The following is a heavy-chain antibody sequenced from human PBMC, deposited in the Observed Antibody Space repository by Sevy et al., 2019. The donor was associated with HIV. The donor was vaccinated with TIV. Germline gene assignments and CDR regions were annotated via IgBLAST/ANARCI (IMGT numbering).Heavy chain of an antibody. CDR3: ARDPVLLWSRGGFDY. J-gene: IGHJ4*02. CDR2: INPNSGGT. Sequence: ASVKVSCKASGYTFTGYYMHWVRQAPGQGLEWMGRINPNSGGTNYAQKFQGRVTMTRDTSISTAYMELSRLGSDDTAVYYCARDPVLLWSRGGFDYWGQGTLVTVSS. V-gene: IGHV1-2*06. D-gene: IGHD3-10*01. CDR1: GYTFTGYY.